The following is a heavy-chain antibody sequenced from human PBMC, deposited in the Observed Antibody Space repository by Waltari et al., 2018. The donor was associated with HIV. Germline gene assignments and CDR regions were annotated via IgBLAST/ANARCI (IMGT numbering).Heavy chain of an antibody. J-gene: IGHJ6*02. CDR1: GFTFSCIG. CDR2: IRYDGSNK. D-gene: IGHD3-16*02. CDR3: AKDVSPGYGMDV. V-gene: IGHV3-30*02. Sequence: QVQLVESGGGVVQPGGSLRLSCAASGFTFSCIGMHWVRQAPGKGLEWVAFIRYDGSNKYHAESVKGRFTTSRDNSKNTLYLLMNSLRPEDTAVYYCAKDVSPGYGMDVWGQGTTVTVSS.